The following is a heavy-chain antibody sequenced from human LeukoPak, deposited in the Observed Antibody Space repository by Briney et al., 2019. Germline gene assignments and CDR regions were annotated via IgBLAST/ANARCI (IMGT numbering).Heavy chain of an antibody. CDR2: IIPIFGTA. J-gene: IGHJ4*02. CDR3: ARTSQYSSLFDY. D-gene: IGHD6-19*01. V-gene: IGHV1-69*13. CDR1: GYTFTSYG. Sequence: SVKVSCKASGYTFTSYGISWVRQAPGQGLEWMGGIIPIFGTANYAQKFQGRVTITADESTSTAYMELSSLRSEDTAVYYCARTSQYSSLFDYWGQGTLVTVSS.